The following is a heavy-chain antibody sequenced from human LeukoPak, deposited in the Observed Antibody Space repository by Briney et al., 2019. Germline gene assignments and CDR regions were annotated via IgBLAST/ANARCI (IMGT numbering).Heavy chain of an antibody. CDR2: ISTSSSYI. CDR3: ARDRNTDFWSGYYTNYFDY. V-gene: IGHV3-21*01. CDR1: GFTFSSYS. D-gene: IGHD3-3*01. Sequence: GGSLRLSCTASGFTFSSYSMNWVRQAPGKGLEWVSSISTSSSYIYYADSVKGRFTISRDNAKNSLYLQMNTLRAEDTAVYYCARDRNTDFWSGYYTNYFDYWGQGTLVTVSS. J-gene: IGHJ4*02.